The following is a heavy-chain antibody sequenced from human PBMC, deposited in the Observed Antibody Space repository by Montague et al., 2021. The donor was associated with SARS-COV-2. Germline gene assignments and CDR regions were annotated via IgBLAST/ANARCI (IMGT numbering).Heavy chain of an antibody. CDR3: ARHKALNVAPNYFDY. CDR2: IFYDGTS. Sequence: SETLSLTCTVSGVSISSAHYCWGWVRQTPGKGLEWIGNIFYDGTSRSNPSLNSRVTISVDTSKSQLSLRLSSVTAADTAVYFCARHKALNVAPNYFDYWGQGTVVTVSS. D-gene: IGHD1-1*01. CDR1: GVSISSAHYC. J-gene: IGHJ4*02. V-gene: IGHV4-39*01.